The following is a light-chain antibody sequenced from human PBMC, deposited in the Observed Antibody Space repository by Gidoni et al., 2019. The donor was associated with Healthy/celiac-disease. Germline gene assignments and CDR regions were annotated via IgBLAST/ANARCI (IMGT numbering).Light chain of an antibody. J-gene: IGKJ4*01. V-gene: IGKV1-39*01. CDR2: AAS. CDR3: QQSYSTPPT. Sequence: IKMTQSPSSLSASVGDRGTITCRASQSISSYVNWYQQKPGKAPKLLIYAASSLQSGVPSRFSGSGSGTDFTLTISSLQPEDFAKYYCQQSYSTPPTFGGGTKVEIK. CDR1: QSISSY.